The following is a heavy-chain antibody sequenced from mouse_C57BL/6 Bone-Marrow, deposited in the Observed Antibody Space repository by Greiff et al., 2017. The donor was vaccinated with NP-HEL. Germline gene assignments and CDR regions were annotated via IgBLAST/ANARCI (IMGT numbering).Heavy chain of an antibody. V-gene: IGHV1-69*01. D-gene: IGHD1-1*01. CDR2: IDPSDSYT. CDR1: GYTFTSYW. Sequence: VQLQQPGAELVMPGASVKLSCKASGYTFTSYWMHWVKQRPGQGLEWIGEIDPSDSYTNYNQKFKGKSTLTVDKSSSTAYMQLSSLTSEDSAVYYCAREGITTVPHYFDYWGQGTTLTVSS. CDR3: AREGITTVPHYFDY. J-gene: IGHJ2*01.